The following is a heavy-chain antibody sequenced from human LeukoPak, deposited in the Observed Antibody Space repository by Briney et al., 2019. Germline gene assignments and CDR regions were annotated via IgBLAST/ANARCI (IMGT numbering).Heavy chain of an antibody. D-gene: IGHD3-10*01. Sequence: EASVKVSCKAYGYTFISYGITWVRQAPGQGLERMGWSSGYSDNKYYAQKLQGRVTLTTETSTNTAYMELRSLRSDDTAIYYCARDSFTMVRGMSPDYWGHGTLVTVSS. CDR2: SSGYSDNK. CDR1: GYTFISYG. CDR3: ARDSFTMVRGMSPDY. V-gene: IGHV1-18*01. J-gene: IGHJ4*01.